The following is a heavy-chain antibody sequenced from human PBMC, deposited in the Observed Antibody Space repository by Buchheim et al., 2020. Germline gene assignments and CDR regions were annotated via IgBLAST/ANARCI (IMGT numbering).Heavy chain of an antibody. Sequence: QVQLVESGGGVVQPGRSLRLSCAASGFTFSSYAMHWVRQAPGKGLEWVAVISYDGSNKYYADSVKGRFTISRDNVKNSLDLQMNSLRAEDAAVYYCVSQTSPLFWGRGT. CDR3: VSQTSPLF. J-gene: IGHJ2*01. D-gene: IGHD4-11*01. CDR1: GFTFSSYA. CDR2: ISYDGSNK. V-gene: IGHV3-30*04.